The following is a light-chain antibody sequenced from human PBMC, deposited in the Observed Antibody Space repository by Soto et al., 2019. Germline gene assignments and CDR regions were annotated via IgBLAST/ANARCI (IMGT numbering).Light chain of an antibody. CDR3: QHYGSPPTYT. Sequence: EIVLTQSPGTLSLSPGERATLSCRVSQSINYLAWYQQKVGQAPRLLIYGASTRATGIPDRFSGSGSGTDFSLTISRLEPEDFAVYYCQHYGSPPTYTFGQGTKVDIK. CDR2: GAS. J-gene: IGKJ2*01. V-gene: IGKV3-20*01. CDR1: QSINY.